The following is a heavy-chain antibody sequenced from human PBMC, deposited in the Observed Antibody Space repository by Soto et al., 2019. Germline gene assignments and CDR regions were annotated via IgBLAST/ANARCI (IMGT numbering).Heavy chain of an antibody. J-gene: IGHJ4*02. Sequence: GGSLRLSCAASGFTFSSYVMSWVRQAPGKGLEWVSAISGSGGSTYYADSVKGRFTISRDNSKNTLYLQMNSLRAEDTAVYYCAKDLLPGYYDSSGYASGDYWGQGTLVTVSS. V-gene: IGHV3-23*01. CDR3: AKDLLPGYYDSSGYASGDY. CDR1: GFTFSSYV. D-gene: IGHD3-22*01. CDR2: ISGSGGST.